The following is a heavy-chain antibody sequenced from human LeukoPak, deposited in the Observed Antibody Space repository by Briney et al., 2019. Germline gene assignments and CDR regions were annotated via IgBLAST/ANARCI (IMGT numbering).Heavy chain of an antibody. CDR2: ISGSGGST. V-gene: IGHV3-23*01. D-gene: IGHD3-3*01. CDR3: AKDGHYDFWSGYYTNFDY. J-gene: IGHJ4*02. CDR1: GFTFSSYA. Sequence: PGGSLRLSCAASGFTFSSYAMSWVRQAPGKGLEWVSVISGSGGSTYYADSVKGRFTISRDNSENTLYLQMNSLRAEDTAVYYCAKDGHYDFWSGYYTNFDYWGQGTLVTVSS.